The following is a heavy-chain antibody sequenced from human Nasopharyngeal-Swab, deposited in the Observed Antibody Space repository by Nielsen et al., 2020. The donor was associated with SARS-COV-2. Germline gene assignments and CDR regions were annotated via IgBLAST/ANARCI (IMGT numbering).Heavy chain of an antibody. D-gene: IGHD3-22*01. CDR3: ARENDSSGYYYVRWFDP. CDR1: GFTFSDYY. V-gene: IGHV3-11*01. J-gene: IGHJ5*02. CDR2: ISSSGSTI. Sequence: GESLKISCAASGFTFSDYYMSWIRQAPGKGLEWVSYISSSGSTIYYADSVKGRFTISRDNAKNSLYLQMNSLRAEDTAVYYCARENDSSGYYYVRWFDPRGQGTLVTVSS.